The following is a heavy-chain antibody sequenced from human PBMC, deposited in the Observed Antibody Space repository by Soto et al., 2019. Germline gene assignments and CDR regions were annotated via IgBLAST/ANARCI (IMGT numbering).Heavy chain of an antibody. CDR1: GFTFSSYE. CDR3: ARGRQLQLDY. J-gene: IGHJ4*02. CDR2: ISSSGSTI. Sequence: EVQLVESGGGLVQPGGSLRLSCAASGFTFSSYEMNWVRQAPGKGLEWVSYISSSGSTIYYADSVKGRFTISRDNAKNSLYLQMTSLRAEDTAVYYCARGRQLQLDYWGQGTLVTVSS. D-gene: IGHD5-12*01. V-gene: IGHV3-48*03.